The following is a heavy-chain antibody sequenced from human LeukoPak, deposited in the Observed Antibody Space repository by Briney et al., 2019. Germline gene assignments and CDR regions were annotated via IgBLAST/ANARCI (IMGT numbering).Heavy chain of an antibody. CDR2: INPNSGGT. Sequence: GASVKVSCKASGYTFTGYYMHWVRQAPGQGLEWMGRINPNSGGTNYAQKFQGRVTMTRDTSISTAYMELSGLRSDDTAVYYCARGDNWNYVDDYWGQGTLVTVSS. J-gene: IGHJ4*02. D-gene: IGHD1-7*01. CDR3: ARGDNWNYVDDY. CDR1: GYTFTGYY. V-gene: IGHV1-2*06.